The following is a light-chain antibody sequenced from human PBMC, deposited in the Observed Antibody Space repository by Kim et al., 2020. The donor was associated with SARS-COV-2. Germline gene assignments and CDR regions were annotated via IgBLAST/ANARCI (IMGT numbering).Light chain of an antibody. V-gene: IGLV3-19*01. CDR2: GKN. CDR3: NSRDSSGNHWV. Sequence: SSELTQDPAVSVALGQTVRITCQGDSLRSYYASWYQQKPGQAPVLVIYGKNDRPSGIPDRFSGSSSGYTASLTITGAQAEDEADYYCNSRDSSGNHWVFGGGTQLTVL. J-gene: IGLJ3*02. CDR1: SLRSYY.